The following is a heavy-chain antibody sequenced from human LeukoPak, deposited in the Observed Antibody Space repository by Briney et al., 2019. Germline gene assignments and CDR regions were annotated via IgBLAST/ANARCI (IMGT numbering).Heavy chain of an antibody. CDR3: ARGNSGSYYYYYYYMDV. Sequence: GESLRLSCAASGFTFSDYSMNWVRQAPGKGLQWVSFISSSSNTIYYADSVKGRFTISRDNAENSLYLQMNSLRAEDTAVYYCARGNSGSYYYYYYYMDVWGKGTTVTISS. V-gene: IGHV3-48*01. CDR2: ISSSSNTI. J-gene: IGHJ6*03. CDR1: GFTFSDYS. D-gene: IGHD1-26*01.